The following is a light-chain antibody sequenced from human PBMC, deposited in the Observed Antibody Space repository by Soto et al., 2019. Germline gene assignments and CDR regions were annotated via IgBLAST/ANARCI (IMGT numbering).Light chain of an antibody. J-gene: IGKJ4*01. V-gene: IGKV1-39*01. CDR3: QRSFSTPLT. CDR1: QSISSY. Sequence: DIQMTQSPSSLSASVGDRVTITCRASQSISSYLHWYQQKPGKAPRLLIYAASSFQSGVPSRFSCSGSGTDFTLTISSLQPEDFATYYCQRSFSTPLTFGGGTKVQIK. CDR2: AAS.